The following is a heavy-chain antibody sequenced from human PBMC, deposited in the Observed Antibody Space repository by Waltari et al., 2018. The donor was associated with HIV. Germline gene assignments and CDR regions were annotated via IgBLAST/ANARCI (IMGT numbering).Heavy chain of an antibody. CDR1: GFTFKTYG. CDR2: VSFDSSDF. D-gene: IGHD5-18*01. V-gene: IGHV3-30*03. Sequence: GRSLRLSCSASGFTFKTYGMHWVRQTPGKGLEWVAFVSFDSSDFYYADSVKGRFTVSRDNSKNTLFLQMDNLKSEDTALYYCARAPTTSLSLIQGFWGQGTLVTVSS. J-gene: IGHJ4*02. CDR3: ARAPTTSLSLIQGF.